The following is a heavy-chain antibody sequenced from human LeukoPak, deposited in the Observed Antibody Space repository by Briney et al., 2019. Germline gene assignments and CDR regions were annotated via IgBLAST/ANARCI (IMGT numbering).Heavy chain of an antibody. CDR2: IIPISGTA. CDR3: AREVVAATPDAFDI. CDR1: GYTFTSYG. Sequence: ASVKVSCKASGYTFTSYGISWVRQAPGQGLKWMGGIIPISGTANYAQKFQGRVTITADKSTSTAYMELSSLRSEDTAVYYCAREVVAATPDAFDIWGQGTMVTVSS. V-gene: IGHV1-69*06. J-gene: IGHJ3*02. D-gene: IGHD2-15*01.